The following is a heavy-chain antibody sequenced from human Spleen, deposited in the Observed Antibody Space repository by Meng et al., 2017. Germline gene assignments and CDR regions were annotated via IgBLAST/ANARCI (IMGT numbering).Heavy chain of an antibody. CDR2: INTKIGGT. J-gene: IGHJ4*02. Sequence: QEQLVQSGADVKKPGASVKVSCRTYGFTFTDSYILWVRQAPGQGREWMAQINTKIGGTTYAQKFQDRVTVNSHTSIRTAYMELRSLRSDDTAVYVCARDRVGDGYTTIDYWGQGALVTVSS. CDR1: GFTFTDSY. CDR3: ARDRVGDGYTTIDY. D-gene: IGHD5-24*01. V-gene: IGHV1-2*06.